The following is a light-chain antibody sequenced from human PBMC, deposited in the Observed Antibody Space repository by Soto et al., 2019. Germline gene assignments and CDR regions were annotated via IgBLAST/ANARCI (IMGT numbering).Light chain of an antibody. CDR1: QSINTC. J-gene: IGKJ1*01. CDR2: KAS. Sequence: DIQMTQSPSTLSASVGDRVTITCRASQSINTCLAWYQQKPGKAPKLLIYKASSLQSGVPSRFSGSGSGTEFTLTISSLQPDDFAAYYCQQYNTSSRAFGQGTKVEIK. CDR3: QQYNTSSRA. V-gene: IGKV1-5*03.